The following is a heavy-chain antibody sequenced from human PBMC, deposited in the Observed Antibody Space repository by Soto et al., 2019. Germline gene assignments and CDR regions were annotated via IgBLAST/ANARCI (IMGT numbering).Heavy chain of an antibody. CDR1: GDSVSSSTAA. CDR2: TYSRSRWYN. V-gene: IGHV6-1*01. D-gene: IGHD1-7*01. Sequence: QVQLQQSGPGLVRPSQTLSLTCVISGDSVSSSTAAWNWIRQSPSRGLEWLGRTYSRSRWYNDYAVSVRSLITVNADTSKNPFSLHLNSVTHEDTAVYYCARTISLQWYYMDVWDKGTTVTVSS. CDR3: ARTISLQWYYMDV. J-gene: IGHJ6*03.